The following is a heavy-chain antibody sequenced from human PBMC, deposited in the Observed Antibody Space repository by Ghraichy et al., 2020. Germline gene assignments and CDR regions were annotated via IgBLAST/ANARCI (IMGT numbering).Heavy chain of an antibody. CDR3: ARRGTYCSGGGCFTNNYYGMDV. Sequence: SETLSLTCAVFGGSFSGYYWSWIRQPPGKGLEWIGEIDHSGGTNYSPSLKSRVTLSVDTSKNHFNLKVNSVTAADTAVYYCARRGTYCSGGGCFTNNYYGMDVWGQGTTVTVSS. CDR1: GGSFSGYY. D-gene: IGHD2-15*01. J-gene: IGHJ6*02. V-gene: IGHV4-34*01. CDR2: IDHSGGT.